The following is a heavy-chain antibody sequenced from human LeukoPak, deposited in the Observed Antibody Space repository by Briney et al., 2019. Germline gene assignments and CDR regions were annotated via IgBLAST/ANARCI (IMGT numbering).Heavy chain of an antibody. V-gene: IGHV3-53*01. J-gene: IGHJ4*02. Sequence: GGSLRLSCAASGFTVSSNYMSWVRQAPGKGLEWVSVIYSCGSTYYADSVKGRFTISRDNSKNTLYLEMSSLRVEDTAIYYCAKWPEGAMDYFDYWGQGTLVTVSS. D-gene: IGHD2-8*01. CDR3: AKWPEGAMDYFDY. CDR2: IYSCGST. CDR1: GFTVSSNY.